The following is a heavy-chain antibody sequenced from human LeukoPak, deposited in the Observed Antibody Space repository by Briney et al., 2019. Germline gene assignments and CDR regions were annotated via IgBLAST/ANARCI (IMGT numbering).Heavy chain of an antibody. D-gene: IGHD4-17*01. CDR2: IGAGFDT. V-gene: IGHV3-13*01. Sequence: PGGSLRLSCAASGFSFSSSDMHWVRQVTGKSREWVSAIGAGFDTYYPDSVKGRFTISRDNDKSSLYLQMNSLRAGDTAVYFCARELADGDSIGWHLDLWGRGTQVTVSS. J-gene: IGHJ2*01. CDR1: GFSFSSSD. CDR3: ARELADGDSIGWHLDL.